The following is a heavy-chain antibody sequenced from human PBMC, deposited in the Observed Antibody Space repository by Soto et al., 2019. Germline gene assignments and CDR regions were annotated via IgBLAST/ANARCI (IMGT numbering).Heavy chain of an antibody. V-gene: IGHV4-4*02. Sequence: SETLSLTCAVSGGSISSYNWWSWVRQPPGKGLEWIGEIYHSGNTNYNPSLKSRVTISVDKSKNQFSLKLSSVTAADTAVYYCARGSSYSNYYYYGMDVWGQGTTVTV. CDR3: ARGSSYSNYYYYGMDV. CDR1: GGSISSYNW. D-gene: IGHD4-4*01. J-gene: IGHJ6*02. CDR2: IYHSGNT.